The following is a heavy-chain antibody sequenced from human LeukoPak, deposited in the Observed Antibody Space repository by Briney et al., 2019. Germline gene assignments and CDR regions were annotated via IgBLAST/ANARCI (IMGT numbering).Heavy chain of an antibody. CDR2: ISGSGGST. Sequence: GGSLRLSCAASGLTFSTYGMNWVRQAPGKGLEWVSAISGSGGSTYYADSVKGRFTISRDNSKNTLYLQMNSLRAEDTAVYYCAKEGTDAFDIWGQGTMVTVSS. V-gene: IGHV3-23*01. CDR3: AKEGTDAFDI. CDR1: GLTFSTYG. D-gene: IGHD1-1*01. J-gene: IGHJ3*02.